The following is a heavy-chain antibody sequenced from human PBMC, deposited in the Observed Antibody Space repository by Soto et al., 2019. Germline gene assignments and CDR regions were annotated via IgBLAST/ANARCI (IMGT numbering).Heavy chain of an antibody. V-gene: IGHV4-30-4*01. CDR1: GASISSGDYF. J-gene: IGHJ4*02. CDR2: IYDSGSS. CDR3: AREKGYISGPKNFDY. Sequence: SETLSLTCTVSGASISSGDYFWSWIRQSPGKGLEWLGYIYDSGSSYYNPSLKSRVTMSVDTSKNQFSLKLSSVTAADTAVYYCAREKGYISGPKNFDYWGQGTLVTVSS. D-gene: IGHD5-12*01.